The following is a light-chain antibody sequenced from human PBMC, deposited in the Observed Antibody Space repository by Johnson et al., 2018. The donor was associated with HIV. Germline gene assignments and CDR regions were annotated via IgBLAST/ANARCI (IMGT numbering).Light chain of an antibody. CDR3: GTWDNSLNTGGF. CDR1: SSNIGNNY. Sequence: QSVLTQPPSVSAAPVQKVTISCSGSSSNIGNNYVSWYQQLPGTAPKLLIYENNKRPSGIPDRFSGSKSGTSATLGITGLQTGDEADYYCGTWDNSLNTGGFFGAGTKVTVL. J-gene: IGLJ1*01. V-gene: IGLV1-51*02. CDR2: ENN.